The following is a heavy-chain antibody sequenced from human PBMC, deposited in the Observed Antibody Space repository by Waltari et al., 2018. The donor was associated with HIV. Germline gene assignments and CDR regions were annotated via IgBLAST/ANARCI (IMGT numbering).Heavy chain of an antibody. CDR2: IYYSGST. Sequence: QLQLQESGPGLVTPSETLSLTCTVSGGSISSSSYYWGWIRQPHGTGLEWIGSIYYSGSTYYNPSLKSRVTISVDTSKNQFSLKLSSVTAADTAVYYCARAVQGYCSGGSCENYFDYWGQGTLVTVSS. CDR1: GGSISSSSYY. D-gene: IGHD2-15*01. J-gene: IGHJ4*02. CDR3: ARAVQGYCSGGSCENYFDY. V-gene: IGHV4-39*01.